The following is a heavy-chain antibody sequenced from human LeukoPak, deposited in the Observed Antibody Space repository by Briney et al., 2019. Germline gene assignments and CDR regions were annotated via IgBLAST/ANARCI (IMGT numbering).Heavy chain of an antibody. D-gene: IGHD3-10*02. Sequence: SETLSLTCSVTGGSISSFYWNWIRQPRGKGLEWIGDIYSSGNTNYSPSLQSRVTISVDTSKNQFSLQLSSVTAADTAVYYCARVVRGGVFDHWGQGALVTVSS. CDR2: IYSSGNT. CDR3: ARVVRGGVFDH. J-gene: IGHJ4*02. CDR1: GGSISSFY. V-gene: IGHV4-4*09.